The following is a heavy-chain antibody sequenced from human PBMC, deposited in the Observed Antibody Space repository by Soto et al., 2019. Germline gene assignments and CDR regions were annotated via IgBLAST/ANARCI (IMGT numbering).Heavy chain of an antibody. CDR3: ARPSSGYYFKYFDY. J-gene: IGHJ4*02. Sequence: GGSLRLSCAASGFTFSSYEMNWVRQAPGKGLEWVSYISSSGSTIYYADSVKGRFTISRDNAKNSLYLQMNSLRAEDTAVYYCARPSSGYYFKYFDYWGQGTLVTVSS. CDR1: GFTFSSYE. D-gene: IGHD3-22*01. V-gene: IGHV3-48*03. CDR2: ISSSGSTI.